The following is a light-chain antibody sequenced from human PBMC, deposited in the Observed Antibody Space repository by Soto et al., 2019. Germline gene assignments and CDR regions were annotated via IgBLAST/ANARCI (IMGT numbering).Light chain of an antibody. CDR3: MQALQTPPT. V-gene: IGKV2-30*02. CDR2: KVS. Sequence: DVVMTQSPLSLPVTLVQPASISCRSNQSLVHSDGIAYFSWFQQRPGRSPRRLIYKVSNRDSGVPARFSGSGSGTDFTLKISRVEAEDVGVYYCMQALQTPPTFGQGTRLEIK. J-gene: IGKJ5*01. CDR1: QSLVHSDGIAY.